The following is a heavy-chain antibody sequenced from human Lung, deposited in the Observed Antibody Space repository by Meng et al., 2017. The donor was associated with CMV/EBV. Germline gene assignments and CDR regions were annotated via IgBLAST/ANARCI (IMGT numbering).Heavy chain of an antibody. D-gene: IGHD2-2*02. CDR3: ARATENFVVEPPAILFDY. J-gene: IGHJ4*02. CDR2: INPNSGAT. Sequence: YTFTGYYLHWVRQAPGQGLEWMGWINPNSGATNFAQPFQGMVTTTRDTSISTAYMELRRLTSDDTAVYYCARATENFVVEPPAILFDYWGQGTLVTVAS. CDR1: YTFTGYY. V-gene: IGHV1-2*02.